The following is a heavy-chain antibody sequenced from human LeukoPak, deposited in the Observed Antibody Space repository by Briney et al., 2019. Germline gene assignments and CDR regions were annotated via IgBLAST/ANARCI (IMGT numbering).Heavy chain of an antibody. CDR2: INPNSGGT. J-gene: IGHJ4*02. D-gene: IGHD3-22*01. CDR1: GYTFTGYY. V-gene: IGHV1-2*02. CDR3: ARDQSHYYDSSGYTNY. Sequence: ASVKVSCKASGYTFTGYYMHLVRRAPGQGLEWMGWINPNSGGTNYAQKFQGRVTMTRDTSISTAYMELSRLRSDDTAVYYCARDQSHYYDSSGYTNYWGQGTLVTVSS.